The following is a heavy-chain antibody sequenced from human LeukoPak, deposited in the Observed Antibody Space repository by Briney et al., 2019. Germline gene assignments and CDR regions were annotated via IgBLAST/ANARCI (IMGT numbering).Heavy chain of an antibody. CDR2: IYHSGST. J-gene: IGHJ4*02. D-gene: IGHD3-22*01. CDR3: ARLHSSGGYFDY. CDR1: GGSISSGGYY. V-gene: IGHV4-30-2*01. Sequence: SETLSLTCTVSGGSISSGGYYWSWIRQPPGKGLEWIGYIYHSGSTYYNPSLKSRVTISVDRSKNQFSLKLSSVTAADTAVYYCARLHSSGGYFDYWGQGTLVTVSP.